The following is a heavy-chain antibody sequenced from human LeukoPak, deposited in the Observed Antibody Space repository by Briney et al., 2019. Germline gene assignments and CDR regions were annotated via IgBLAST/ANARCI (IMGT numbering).Heavy chain of an antibody. D-gene: IGHD3-22*01. Sequence: SETLSLTCTVSGGSISSHYWSWIRQPPGKGLEWTGYIYYSGSTNYNPSLKSRVTISVDTSKNQFSLKLSSVTAADTAVYYCARVWSEYYYDSSGYDPWGQGTLVTVPS. CDR2: IYYSGST. J-gene: IGHJ5*02. V-gene: IGHV4-59*11. CDR1: GGSISSHY. CDR3: ARVWSEYYYDSSGYDP.